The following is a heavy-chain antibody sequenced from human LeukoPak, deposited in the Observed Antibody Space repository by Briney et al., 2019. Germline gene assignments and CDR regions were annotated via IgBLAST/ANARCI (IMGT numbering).Heavy chain of an antibody. CDR2: ISYSGST. CDR1: GGSISRSPYY. Sequence: SETLSLTCTVSGGSISRSPYYWGWIRQSPGKGLEWIGSISYSGSTFYNPSRKSRLTISVDTSKNQFSLKLSSVTAADTAVYYCARFYYYDSSGYYPRYFDHWGPGTLVTVSS. D-gene: IGHD3-22*01. J-gene: IGHJ4*02. CDR3: ARFYYYDSSGYYPRYFDH. V-gene: IGHV4-39*01.